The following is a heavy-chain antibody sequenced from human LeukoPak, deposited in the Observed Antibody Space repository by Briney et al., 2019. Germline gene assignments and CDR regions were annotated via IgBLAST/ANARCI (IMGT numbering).Heavy chain of an antibody. CDR1: GYTFTSYA. CDR2: INPNSGGT. V-gene: IGHV1-2*04. J-gene: IGHJ6*02. Sequence: ASVKVSCKASGYTFTSYAMNWVRQAPGQGLEWMGWINPNSGGTNYAQKFQGWVTMTRDTSISTAYMELSRLRSDDTAVYYCAREPLYSSGWYALNYYYGMDVWGQGTTVTVFS. D-gene: IGHD6-19*01. CDR3: AREPLYSSGWYALNYYYGMDV.